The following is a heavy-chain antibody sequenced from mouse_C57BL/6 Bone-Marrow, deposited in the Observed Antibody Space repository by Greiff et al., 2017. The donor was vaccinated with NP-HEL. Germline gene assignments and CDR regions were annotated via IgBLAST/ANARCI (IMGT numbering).Heavy chain of an antibody. J-gene: IGHJ2*01. CDR1: GFNIKDDY. CDR2: IDPENGDT. Sequence: EVQGVESGAELVRPGASVKLSCTASGFNIKDDYMHWVKQRPEQGLEWIGWIDPENGDTEYASKFQGKATITADTSSNTAYLQLSSLTSEDTAVYYCTTATVVDFDYWGQGTTLTVSS. CDR3: TTATVVDFDY. V-gene: IGHV14-4*01. D-gene: IGHD1-1*01.